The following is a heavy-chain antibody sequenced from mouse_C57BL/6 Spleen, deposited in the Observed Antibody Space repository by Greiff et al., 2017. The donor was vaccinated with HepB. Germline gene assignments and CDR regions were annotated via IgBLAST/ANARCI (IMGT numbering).Heavy chain of an antibody. CDR3: ARSGVNWFGY. D-gene: IGHD4-1*01. J-gene: IGHJ2*01. Sequence: QVQLQQSGPELVKPGASVKISCKASGYAFSSSWMNWVKQRPGKGLEWIGRIYPGDGDTNYNGKFKGKATLTADKSSSTAYMQLSSLTSEDSAVYFCARSGVNWFGYWGQGTTLTVPS. CDR1: GYAFSSSW. V-gene: IGHV1-82*01. CDR2: IYPGDGDT.